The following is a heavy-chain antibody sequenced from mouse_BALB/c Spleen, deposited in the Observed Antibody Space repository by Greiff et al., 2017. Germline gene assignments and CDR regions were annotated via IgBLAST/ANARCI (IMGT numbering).Heavy chain of an antibody. Sequence: QVQLQQSAAELARPGASVKMSCKASGYTFTSYTMHWVNQRPGQGLEWIGYINPSSGYTEYNQKFKDKTTLTADKSSSTAYMQLSSLTSEDSAVYYCASLDGNYEDYYAMDYWGQGTSVTVSS. CDR2: INPSSGYT. J-gene: IGHJ4*01. CDR1: GYTFTSYT. D-gene: IGHD2-1*01. V-gene: IGHV1-4*02. CDR3: ASLDGNYEDYYAMDY.